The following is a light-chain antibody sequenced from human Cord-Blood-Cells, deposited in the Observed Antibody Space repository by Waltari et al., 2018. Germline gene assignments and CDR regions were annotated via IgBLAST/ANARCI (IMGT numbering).Light chain of an antibody. CDR1: QSVSSN. CDR2: GAS. CDR3: QQYNNWPYS. J-gene: IGKJ2*03. V-gene: IGKV3-15*01. Sequence: EIVMTQSPATLSVSPGERATLSCMASQSVSSNLAWYQQKPGQAPRLLIYGASTRATVIPARFSGSGSGTEFTLTISSLQSEDFAVYYCQQYNNWPYSFGQGTKLEIK.